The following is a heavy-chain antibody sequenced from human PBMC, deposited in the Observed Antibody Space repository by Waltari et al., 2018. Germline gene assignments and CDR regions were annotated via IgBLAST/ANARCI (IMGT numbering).Heavy chain of an antibody. CDR3: ARDYCDRTNCHGMDV. V-gene: IGHV3-30*04. CDR1: EFTFSSYA. CDR2: ISYNERNI. J-gene: IGHJ6*02. Sequence: QVQLVESGGGVVQPGRSLSLSCAASEFTFSSYAMHWGRQAPGKGLEWVAVISYNERNIYYVDSVKGRFIISRDNSKKMLYLQMNSLRTEDTAVYYCARDYCDRTNCHGMDVWGQGTTVTVSS. D-gene: IGHD3-22*01.